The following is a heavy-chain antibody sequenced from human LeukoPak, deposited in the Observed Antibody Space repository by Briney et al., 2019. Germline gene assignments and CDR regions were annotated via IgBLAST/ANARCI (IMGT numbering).Heavy chain of an antibody. CDR2: INHSGST. J-gene: IGHJ6*03. CDR3: ARAEHYSNYYYYYYMDV. CDR1: GGSFSGYY. Sequence: SETPSLTCAVYGGSFSGYYWSWIRQPPGKGLEWIGEINHSGSTNYNPSLKSRVTISVDTSKNQFSLKLSSVTAADTAVYYCARAEHYSNYYYYYYMDVWGKGTTVTVSS. V-gene: IGHV4-34*01. D-gene: IGHD4-11*01.